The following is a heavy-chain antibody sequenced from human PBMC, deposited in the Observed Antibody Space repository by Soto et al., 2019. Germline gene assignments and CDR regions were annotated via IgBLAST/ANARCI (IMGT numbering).Heavy chain of an antibody. Sequence: SETLSLTCAVYGGSFSGYYWSWIRQPPGKXLXXIGEINHSGSTNYHPSLKSRVTISVDTPKNQLSLKLSYVTPAAQHVYYCARGGHKSRNYDHIWGRYRILDYWGQGTLATVSS. CDR3: ARGGHKSRNYDHIWGRYRILDY. D-gene: IGHD3-16*02. CDR1: GGSFSGYY. CDR2: INHSGST. V-gene: IGHV4-34*01. J-gene: IGHJ4*02.